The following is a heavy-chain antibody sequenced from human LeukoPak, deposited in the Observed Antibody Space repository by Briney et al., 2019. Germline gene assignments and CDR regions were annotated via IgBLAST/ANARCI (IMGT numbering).Heavy chain of an antibody. CDR2: ISNSGST. CDR3: ATTTIRLGY. J-gene: IGHJ4*02. Sequence: SETLSLTCTVSGYSITNGYYWGWIRQPPGKGLEWIGSISNSGSTYYNPSLKSRVTISVDTSNNQFSLKLSSVTAADTAVYYCATTTIRLGYWGQGTLVTVSS. CDR1: GYSITNGYY. D-gene: IGHD1-26*01. V-gene: IGHV4-38-2*02.